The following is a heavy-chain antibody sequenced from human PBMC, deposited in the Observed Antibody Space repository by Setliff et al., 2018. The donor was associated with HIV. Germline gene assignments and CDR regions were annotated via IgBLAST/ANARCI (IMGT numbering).Heavy chain of an antibody. CDR3: ARRERYCSGTTCYRYFQH. V-gene: IGHV4-4*08. Sequence: PSETLSLTCTASGGSISFYYWSWIRQPPGKGLEWIGYIYTSGSTNYNPSLNSRVTISVDTSKKSFSLTLRSATAADTALYFCARRERYCSGTTCYRYFQHWGQGTLVTVSS. D-gene: IGHD2-2*01. CDR1: GGSISFYY. J-gene: IGHJ1*01. CDR2: IYTSGST.